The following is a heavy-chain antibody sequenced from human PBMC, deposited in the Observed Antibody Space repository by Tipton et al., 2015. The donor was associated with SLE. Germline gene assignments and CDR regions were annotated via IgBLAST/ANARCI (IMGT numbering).Heavy chain of an antibody. V-gene: IGHV4-34*01. J-gene: IGHJ4*02. D-gene: IGHD5-18*01. CDR2: INHSGST. Sequence: TLSLTCAVYGGSFSGYYWSWIRQPPGKGLEWIGEINHSGSTNYNPSLKSRATISVDTSKNQFSLKLSSVTAADTAVYYCARGYRPLDYWGQGTLVTVSS. CDR3: ARGYRPLDY. CDR1: GGSFSGYY.